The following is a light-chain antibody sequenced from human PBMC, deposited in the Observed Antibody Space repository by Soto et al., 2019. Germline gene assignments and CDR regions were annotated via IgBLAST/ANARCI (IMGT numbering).Light chain of an antibody. CDR3: QHFANLPMT. Sequence: NELTQSPSSLSASVGERVTMTCQASQDISDHLNWYQHKEGEAPKLLIYDASNLETGVPSRFSGGGSGTDFTLTISSLQPQDIATYYCQHFANLPMTFGQGTRLEIK. J-gene: IGKJ5*01. CDR2: DAS. CDR1: QDISDH. V-gene: IGKV1-33*01.